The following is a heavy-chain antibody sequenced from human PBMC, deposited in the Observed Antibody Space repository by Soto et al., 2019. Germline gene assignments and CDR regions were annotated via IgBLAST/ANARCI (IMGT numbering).Heavy chain of an antibody. CDR1: GYTFTSYA. V-gene: IGHV1-3*05. CDR3: AGGESVVGDY. Sequence: QVQLVQSGAEEKKPGASVKVSCKASGYTFTSYAMHWVRQAPGQRLEWMGWINAGNGNTKYSPKFQGRVTITRDTSASTAYMELSSLRSEDTAVYYCAGGESVVGDYWGQGTLGTVSS. D-gene: IGHD2-15*01. CDR2: INAGNGNT. J-gene: IGHJ4*02.